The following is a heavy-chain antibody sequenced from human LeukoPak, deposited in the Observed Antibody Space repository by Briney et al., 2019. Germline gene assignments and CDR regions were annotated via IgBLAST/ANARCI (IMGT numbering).Heavy chain of an antibody. D-gene: IGHD2-15*01. V-gene: IGHV4-59*01. Sequence: PSETLSLTCTVSGGSISSYYWSWTRQPPGKGLEWIGYIYYSGSTNYNPSLKSRVTISVDTSKNQFSLKLSSVTAADTAVYYCARGEGYCSGGSCYNWFDPWGQGTLVTVSS. J-gene: IGHJ5*02. CDR1: GGSISSYY. CDR3: ARGEGYCSGGSCYNWFDP. CDR2: IYYSGST.